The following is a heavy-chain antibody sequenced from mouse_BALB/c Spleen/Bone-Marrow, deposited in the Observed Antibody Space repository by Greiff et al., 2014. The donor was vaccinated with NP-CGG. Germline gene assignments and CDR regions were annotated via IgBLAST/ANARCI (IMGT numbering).Heavy chain of an antibody. J-gene: IGHJ1*01. CDR3: ATLPRDFDV. Sequence: EVQLQQSGTPSFASETTAKISCKASGSSFTSYYMHWVKQSHGKSLEWIGYIDPFNGGTSYNQKFKGKATLTVDKSSSTAYMHLSSLTSEDSAVYYGATLPRDFDVWCGGTTGTVSS. D-gene: IGHD3-3*01. V-gene: IGHV1S135*01. CDR1: GSSFTSYY. CDR2: IDPFNGGT.